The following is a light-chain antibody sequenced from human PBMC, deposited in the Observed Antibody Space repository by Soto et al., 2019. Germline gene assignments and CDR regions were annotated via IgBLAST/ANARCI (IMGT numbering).Light chain of an antibody. CDR1: QSVGKD. CDR2: GAS. Sequence: EVVMTQSPATLSVSPGEGATLYCRASQSVGKDVTWYQQKPGQAPRLLIFGASVRATGIPSRFSGSGSGTEFTLTISGLQSEDFAVYSCQQYNNWAPLTFGGGTKV. V-gene: IGKV3-15*01. CDR3: QQYNNWAPLT. J-gene: IGKJ4*01.